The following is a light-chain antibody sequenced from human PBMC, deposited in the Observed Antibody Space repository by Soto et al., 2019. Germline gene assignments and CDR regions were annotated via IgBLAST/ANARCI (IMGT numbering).Light chain of an antibody. CDR1: QSVGSN. Sequence: EIVMPQSPATLSVSPGERITLSCWASQSVGSNLAWYQRKPGQAPRLLIYGASTRDTGIPARFSGSGSGTEFTLTISSLQSEDFAVYYCLQFKNWPLTFGGVTKVYIK. CDR3: LQFKNWPLT. CDR2: GAS. J-gene: IGKJ4*02. V-gene: IGKV3-15*01.